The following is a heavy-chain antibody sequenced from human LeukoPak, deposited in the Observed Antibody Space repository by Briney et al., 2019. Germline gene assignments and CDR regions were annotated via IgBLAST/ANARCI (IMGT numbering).Heavy chain of an antibody. CDR3: ARNVPSRIVVVTALYYFDY. Sequence: SETLSLTCTVSGGSISSYYWSWIRQPPGKGLEWIGYIYYSGSTNYNPSLKSRVTISVDTSKNQFSLKLSSVTAADTAVYYCARNVPSRIVVVTALYYFDYWGQGTLVTVSS. J-gene: IGHJ4*02. D-gene: IGHD2-21*02. CDR2: IYYSGST. CDR1: GGSISSYY. V-gene: IGHV4-59*12.